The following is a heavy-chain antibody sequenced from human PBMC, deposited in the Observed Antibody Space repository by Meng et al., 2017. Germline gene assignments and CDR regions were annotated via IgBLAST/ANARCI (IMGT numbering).Heavy chain of an antibody. Sequence: GESLKISCAASGFTFSSYAMSWVRQAPGKGLEWVSAISGSGGSTYYADSVKGRFTISRDNSKNTLYLQMNSLRAEDTAVYYCARDKKMTTVNFYYYYYGMDVWGQGTTVTVSS. CDR3: ARDKKMTTVNFYYYYYGMDV. V-gene: IGHV3-23*01. D-gene: IGHD4-11*01. CDR2: ISGSGGST. CDR1: GFTFSSYA. J-gene: IGHJ6*02.